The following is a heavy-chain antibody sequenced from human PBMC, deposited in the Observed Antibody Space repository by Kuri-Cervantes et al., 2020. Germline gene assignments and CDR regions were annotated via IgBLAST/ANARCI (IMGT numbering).Heavy chain of an antibody. CDR3: ARENPFDY. V-gene: IGHV3-30-3*01. D-gene: IGHD1-14*01. J-gene: IGHJ4*02. Sequence: GESLKISCAASGFTFSSYAMHWVRQAPGKGLEWVAVISYDGSNKYYADSVKGRFTISRDNSKNTLYLQMNSLRAEDTAVYYCARENPFDYWGQGTLVTVSS. CDR2: ISYDGSNK. CDR1: GFTFSSYA.